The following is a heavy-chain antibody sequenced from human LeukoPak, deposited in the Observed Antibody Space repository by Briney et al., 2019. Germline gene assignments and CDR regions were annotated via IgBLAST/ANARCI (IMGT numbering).Heavy chain of an antibody. V-gene: IGHV4-34*01. Sequence: SETLSLTCAVYGGSFSGYYWSWIRQPPGKGREWIGEINHSGSTNYNPSLKSRVTIPVDTSKNQFSLKLSSVTAADTAVYYCARHIRIAAAGRGWFDPWGQGTLVTVSS. CDR2: INHSGST. CDR3: ARHIRIAAAGRGWFDP. J-gene: IGHJ5*02. D-gene: IGHD6-13*01. CDR1: GGSFSGYY.